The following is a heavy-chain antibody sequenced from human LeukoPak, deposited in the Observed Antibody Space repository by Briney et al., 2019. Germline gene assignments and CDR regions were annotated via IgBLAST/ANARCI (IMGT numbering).Heavy chain of an antibody. V-gene: IGHV4-59*01. CDR2: ISYSGST. CDR1: GGSISSYY. Sequence: PSETLSLTCTVSGGSISSYYWSWIRQPPGKGLEWIGYISYSGSTNSSSSLKSRVTISVDTSKNQFSLKLSSVTAAETAVYYCARVENYGSGSSEYWFDPWGQGTLVTVSS. D-gene: IGHD3-10*01. CDR3: ARVENYGSGSSEYWFDP. J-gene: IGHJ5*02.